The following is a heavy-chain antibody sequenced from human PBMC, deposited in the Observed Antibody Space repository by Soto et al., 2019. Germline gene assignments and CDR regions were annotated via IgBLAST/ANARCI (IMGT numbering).Heavy chain of an antibody. D-gene: IGHD2-2*01. J-gene: IGHJ6*02. CDR3: ARDPGFGFSSSYAFAMDV. Sequence: QVQLVQSGAEVKKPGASVKVSCKASGYTFSNYGISWVRQGPGQGLEWMGWISGYNGNTHYEEKVQDRIKMTTDTSTSTTYMELRSLRSDDTAVYFCARDPGFGFSSSYAFAMDVWGQGTTVTVSS. CDR1: GYTFSNYG. V-gene: IGHV1-18*01. CDR2: ISGYNGNT.